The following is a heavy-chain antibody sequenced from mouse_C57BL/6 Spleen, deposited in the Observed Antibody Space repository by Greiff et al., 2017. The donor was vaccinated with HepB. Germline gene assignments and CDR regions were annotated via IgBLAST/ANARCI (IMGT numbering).Heavy chain of an antibody. CDR1: GYTFTSYW. CDR2: IDPSDSYT. V-gene: IGHV1-69*01. D-gene: IGHD2-3*01. Sequence: QVQLKQPGAELVMPGASVKLSCKASGYTFTSYWMHWVKQRPGQGLEWIGEIDPSDSYTNYNQKFKGKSTLTVDKSSSTAYMQLSSLTSEDSAVYYCAQGIYDGYYFAYWGQGTLVTVSA. J-gene: IGHJ3*01. CDR3: AQGIYDGYYFAY.